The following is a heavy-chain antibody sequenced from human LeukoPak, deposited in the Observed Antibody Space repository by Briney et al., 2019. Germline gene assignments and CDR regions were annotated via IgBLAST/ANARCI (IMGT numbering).Heavy chain of an antibody. D-gene: IGHD1/OR15-1a*01. V-gene: IGHV3-11*04. CDR2: IGTTGSPI. CDR3: ARDQQQFDF. Sequence: PGGSLRLSCAASGLRFSDYYVSWIRQAPGKGLEWVSHIGTTGSPIFYADSVRGRFTISRDNAKNSLYLQMHSLRAEDTAVYYCARDQQQFDFWGLGTLVTVSS. J-gene: IGHJ5*01. CDR1: GLRFSDYY.